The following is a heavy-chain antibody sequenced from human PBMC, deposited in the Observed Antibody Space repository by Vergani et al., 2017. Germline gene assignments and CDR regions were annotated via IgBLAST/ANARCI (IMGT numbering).Heavy chain of an antibody. CDR1: GFTLSSYA. CDR2: ISGSGGST. D-gene: IGHD2/OR15-2a*01. J-gene: IGHJ4*02. Sequence: EVQLLESGGGLVQPGGSLRLSCAASGFTLSSYAMSWVRQAPGKGLEWVSAISGSGGSTYYADSVKGRFTISRDNSKNTLFLQMNSLGAEDTAGKFCAEGGGAVVRTFDYWGQGTLVTVSS. CDR3: AEGGGAVVRTFDY. V-gene: IGHV3-23*01.